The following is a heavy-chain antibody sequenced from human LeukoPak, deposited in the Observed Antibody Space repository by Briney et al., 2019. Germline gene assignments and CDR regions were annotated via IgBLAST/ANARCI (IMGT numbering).Heavy chain of an antibody. CDR1: GGSFSGYY. CDR2: INHSGST. D-gene: IGHD1-14*01. CDR3: ARSNPGKLYNIDY. V-gene: IGHV4-34*01. Sequence: KPSETLSLTCAVYGGSFSGYYWSWIRQPPGKGLEWIGEINHSGSTNYNPSLKSRVTISVDTSKNQFSLKLSSVTAADTAVYYCARSNPGKLYNIDYWGQGTLVTVSS. J-gene: IGHJ4*02.